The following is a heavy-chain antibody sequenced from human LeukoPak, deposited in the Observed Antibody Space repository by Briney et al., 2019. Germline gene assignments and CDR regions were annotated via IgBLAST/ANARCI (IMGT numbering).Heavy chain of an antibody. Sequence: PGGSLRLSCAASGFTFSNAWMSWVRQAPGKGLEWVGRIKSKTDGGTTDYAAPVKGRFTISRDDSKNTLYLQMNSLKTEDTAVYYCTTEMTTVTGSDYFDYWGQGTLVTVSS. V-gene: IGHV3-15*01. CDR3: TTEMTTVTGSDYFDY. CDR1: GFTFSNAW. J-gene: IGHJ4*02. D-gene: IGHD4-17*01. CDR2: IKSKTDGGTT.